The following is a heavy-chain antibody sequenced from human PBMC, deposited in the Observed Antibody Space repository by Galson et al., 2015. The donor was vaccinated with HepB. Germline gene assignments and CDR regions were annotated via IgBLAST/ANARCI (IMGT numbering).Heavy chain of an antibody. CDR2: ISGSGAST. CDR1: GSTFSSHA. V-gene: IGHV3-23*01. D-gene: IGHD2-2*02. J-gene: IGHJ3*02. Sequence: SLRLSCAASGSTFSSHAMSWVRQAPGKGLEWVSAISGSGASTYYADSVKGRFTISKENSKNTLYMQVNSLRAEDTAVYYCAGYCSRTSCYRGRFAFDIWGQGTMVTVSS. CDR3: AGYCSRTSCYRGRFAFDI.